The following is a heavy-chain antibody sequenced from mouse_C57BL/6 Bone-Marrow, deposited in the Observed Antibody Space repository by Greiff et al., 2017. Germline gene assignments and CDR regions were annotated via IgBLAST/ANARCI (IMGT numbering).Heavy chain of an antibody. V-gene: IGHV1-55*01. CDR1: GYTFTSYW. J-gene: IGHJ2*01. D-gene: IGHD1-1*01. Sequence: VQLQQPGAELVKPGASVKMSCKASGYTFTSYWITWVKQRPGQGLEWIGDIYPGSGSTNYNEKFKSKATLTVDTSSSTAYMQLSSLTSEDSAVYYCARGGFITTVVAYYLDYWGQGTTLTVSS. CDR3: ARGGFITTVVAYYLDY. CDR2: IYPGSGST.